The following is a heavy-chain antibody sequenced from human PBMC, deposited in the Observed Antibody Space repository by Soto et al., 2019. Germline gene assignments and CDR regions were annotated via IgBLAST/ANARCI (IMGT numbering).Heavy chain of an antibody. CDR2: INHSGST. J-gene: IGHJ4*02. V-gene: IGHV4-34*01. D-gene: IGHD3-16*02. CDR3: ARGHRDDYVWRSSRYHLYY. Sequence: PSETLSLTCAAYGGSFSGYYWSWIRQPPGQGLERIGEINHSGSTNYNPSLKSRVTISVDTSKNQFSLRLSSVTAADTPVYYCARGHRDDYVWRSSRYHLYYRGQGTRFTVSS. CDR1: GGSFSGYY.